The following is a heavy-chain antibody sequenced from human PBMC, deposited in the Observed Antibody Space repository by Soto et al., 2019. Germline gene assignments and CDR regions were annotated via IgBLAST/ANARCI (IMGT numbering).Heavy chain of an antibody. J-gene: IGHJ3*02. CDR2: TYYTSTLNN. D-gene: IGHD6-13*01. V-gene: IGHV6-1*01. Sequence: SQTLSLTCAISGDSVSSSSVTWNWIRQSPSGGLEWLGKTYYTSTLNNFYAGSVKRRITINPDTSKNQISLQLDSVTPADTAVYYCARPWSSSGWIGYDIWGQGTMVTVSS. CDR1: GDSVSSSSVT. CDR3: ARPWSSSGWIGYDI.